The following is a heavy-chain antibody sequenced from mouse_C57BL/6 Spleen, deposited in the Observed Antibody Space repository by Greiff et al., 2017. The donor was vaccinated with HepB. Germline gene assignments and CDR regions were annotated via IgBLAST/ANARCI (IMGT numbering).Heavy chain of an antibody. V-gene: IGHV1-81*01. CDR1: GYTFTSYG. D-gene: IGHD2-5*01. Sequence: VQLQQSGAELARPGASVKLSCKASGYTFTSYGISWVKQRTGQGLEWIGEIYPRSGNTYYNEKFKGKATLTADKSSSTAYMELRSLTSEDSAVYFCAREEYYSNLYAMDYWGQGTSVTVSS. CDR2: IYPRSGNT. J-gene: IGHJ4*01. CDR3: AREEYYSNLYAMDY.